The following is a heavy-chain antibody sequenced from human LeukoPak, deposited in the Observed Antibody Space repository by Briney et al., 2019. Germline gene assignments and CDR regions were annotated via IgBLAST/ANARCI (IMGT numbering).Heavy chain of an antibody. V-gene: IGHV3-23*01. Sequence: GGSLRLSCAASGFTFSSYAMSWVRQAPGKGLEWVSAISGSGGSTYYADSVKGRFTISRDNSKDTLYLQMNSLRAEDTAVYYCAKYLIAAVGPCWDYWGQGTLVTVSS. D-gene: IGHD6-13*01. J-gene: IGHJ4*02. CDR2: ISGSGGST. CDR1: GFTFSSYA. CDR3: AKYLIAAVGPCWDY.